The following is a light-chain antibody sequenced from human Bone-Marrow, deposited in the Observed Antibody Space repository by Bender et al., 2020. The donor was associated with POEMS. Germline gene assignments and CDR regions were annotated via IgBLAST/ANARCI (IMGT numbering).Light chain of an antibody. V-gene: IGLV2-11*01. J-gene: IGLJ1*01. Sequence: QSALTQPRSVSGSPGQSVTISCTGSSSDVGGYNYVSWYQQHPGKVPKLLIYDVTERPSGVPDRFSGSKSGYTASLTISGLQAEDEADYYCCSYAGSRIFVFGTGTKVTVL. CDR2: DVT. CDR3: CSYAGSRIFV. CDR1: SSDVGGYNY.